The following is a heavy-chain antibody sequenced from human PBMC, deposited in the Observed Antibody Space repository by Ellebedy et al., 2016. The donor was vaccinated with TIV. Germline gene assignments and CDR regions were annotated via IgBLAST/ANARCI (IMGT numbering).Heavy chain of an antibody. CDR3: ATLPYISTSSAY. CDR1: GYTLTELS. V-gene: IGHV1-2*02. D-gene: IGHD6-13*01. J-gene: IGHJ4*02. Sequence: ASVEVSCKVSGYTLTELSIHWVRQAPGQGLEWMGWIYPYNGATNYAQKFQGRVTMTRDTSISTGYMELSGLKSDDTAVYFCATLPYISTSSAYWGQGTLVTVSS. CDR2: IYPYNGAT.